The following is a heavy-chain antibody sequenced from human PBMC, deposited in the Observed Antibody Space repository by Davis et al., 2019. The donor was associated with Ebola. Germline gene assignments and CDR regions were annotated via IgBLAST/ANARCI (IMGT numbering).Heavy chain of an antibody. CDR2: ITAYNGNT. Sequence: ASVKVSCKASGYTFSSYGLSWVRQAPGQGLEWMGWITAYNGNTNYAQKLQGRVTMTTDTSTSTAYMELRSLRSDDTAVYYCARAIWGSGADYWGQGTLVTVSS. CDR3: ARAIWGSGADY. D-gene: IGHD3-16*01. CDR1: GYTFSSYG. V-gene: IGHV1-18*01. J-gene: IGHJ4*02.